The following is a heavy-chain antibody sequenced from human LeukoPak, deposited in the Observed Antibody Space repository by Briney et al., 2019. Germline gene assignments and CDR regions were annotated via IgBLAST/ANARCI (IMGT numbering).Heavy chain of an antibody. CDR2: ISYDGSNK. Sequence: PGGSLRLSCAASGFTFSNYAMHWVRQAPGKGLEWVAVISYDGSNKYYADSVKGRFTISRDNSKNTLYLQMNSLRAEDTAVYYCARDDSSSWYDFWFDPWGQGTLVTVSS. CDR3: ARDDSSSWYDFWFDP. CDR1: GFTFSNYA. V-gene: IGHV3-30*04. D-gene: IGHD6-13*01. J-gene: IGHJ5*02.